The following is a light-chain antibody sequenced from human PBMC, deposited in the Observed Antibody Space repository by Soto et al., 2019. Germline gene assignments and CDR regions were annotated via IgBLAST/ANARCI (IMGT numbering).Light chain of an antibody. Sequence: IQLTQTPSSLSASVXDRVTITCLASQGISSFLAWYQQKPGKAPKLMIYAASSLQSGVPSRFSVSGFGTDFTLTTSSLEPEDFAVYYCQQRSNWPRLTFGGGTKVDIK. CDR3: QQRSNWPRLT. J-gene: IGKJ4*01. CDR2: AAS. CDR1: QGISSF. V-gene: IGKV1-9*01.